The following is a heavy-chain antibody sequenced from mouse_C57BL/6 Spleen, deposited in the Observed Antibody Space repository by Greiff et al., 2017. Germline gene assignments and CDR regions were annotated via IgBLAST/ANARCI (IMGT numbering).Heavy chain of an antibody. V-gene: IGHV10-3*01. CDR3: VRERGHNYWYFEV. Sequence: EVQRVESGGGLVQPKGSLKLSCAASGFTFNTYAMHWVRQAPGKGLEWVARIRSKSSNYATYYADSVKDRFTISRDASKSMLYLQMNNLKAEETAMYCCVRERGHNYWYFEVWGTGTTVTVSS. CDR2: IRSKSSNYAT. D-gene: IGHD6-1*01. J-gene: IGHJ1*03. CDR1: GFTFNTYA.